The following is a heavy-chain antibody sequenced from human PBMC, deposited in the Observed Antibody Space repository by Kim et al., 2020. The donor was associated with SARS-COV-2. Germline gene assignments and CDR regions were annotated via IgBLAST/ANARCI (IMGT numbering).Heavy chain of an antibody. CDR2: TDTTGNTV. CDR1: GFNFSTYE. V-gene: IGHV3-48*03. D-gene: IGHD3-9*01. J-gene: IGHJ6*02. CDR3: ARPRQIWTGYYYDASDV. Sequence: GGSLRLSCAASGFNFSTYEMNWFRQAPGKGLEWVSYTDTTGNTVFYAESVKGRFTISRDNAKNSLFLQMNSLRAEDTAVYYCARPRQIWTGYYYDASDVWGHGTTVTVSS.